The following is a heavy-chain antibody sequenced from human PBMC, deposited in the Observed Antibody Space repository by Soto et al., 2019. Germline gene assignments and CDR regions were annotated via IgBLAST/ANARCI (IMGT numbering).Heavy chain of an antibody. CDR1: GGTFSSYA. Sequence: GASVKVSCKASGGTFSSYAISWGRQAPGQGLEWMGGIIPIFGTANYAQKFQGRVTITADKSTSTAYMELSSLRSEDTAVYYCARESSTVVTPSWAAFDIWSKGTLVTLS. CDR3: ARESSTVVTPSWAAFDI. V-gene: IGHV1-69*06. D-gene: IGHD2-21*02. J-gene: IGHJ3*02. CDR2: IIPIFGTA.